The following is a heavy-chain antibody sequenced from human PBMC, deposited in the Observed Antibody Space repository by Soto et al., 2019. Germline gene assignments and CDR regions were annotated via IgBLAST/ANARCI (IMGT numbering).Heavy chain of an antibody. CDR2: INAGVDGT. Sequence: QVQLVQSGPEMMQPGASVKVSCKASGYASLSFGMHWVRQVPGQAYEWLGWINAGVDGTLYSERFQGRVRITRDPSANTVYMELNALTSEDTAVYYCAREVQGVTSFDYWGQGTLVIVSS. CDR1: GYASLSFG. D-gene: IGHD3-10*01. V-gene: IGHV1-3*01. CDR3: AREVQGVTSFDY. J-gene: IGHJ4*02.